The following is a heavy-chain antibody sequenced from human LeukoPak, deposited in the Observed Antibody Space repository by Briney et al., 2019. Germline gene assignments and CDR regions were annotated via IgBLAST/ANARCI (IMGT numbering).Heavy chain of an antibody. J-gene: IGHJ6*03. D-gene: IGHD2-15*01. CDR3: ARERITDYYYYMDV. Sequence: SETLSLTCTASGGSISSYYWSWIRQPPGKGLEWIGYTYYSGSTNYNPSLKSRVTISVDTSKNQFSLKLSSVTAADTAVYYCARERITDYYYYMDVWGKGATVTISS. CDR2: TYYSGST. CDR1: GGSISSYY. V-gene: IGHV4-59*12.